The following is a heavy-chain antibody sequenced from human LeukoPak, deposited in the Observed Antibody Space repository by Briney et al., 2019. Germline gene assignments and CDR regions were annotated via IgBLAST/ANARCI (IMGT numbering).Heavy chain of an antibody. CDR2: INAYNGNT. Sequence: ASVKVSCKASGYTFTSYGISWVRQAPGQGLEWMGWINAYNGNTNYAQKLQGRVTMTTDTSTSTAYMDLSSLRSEDTAVYYCARSLYSGSYLFDYWGQGTLVTVSS. D-gene: IGHD1-26*01. J-gene: IGHJ4*02. V-gene: IGHV1-18*01. CDR3: ARSLYSGSYLFDY. CDR1: GYTFTSYG.